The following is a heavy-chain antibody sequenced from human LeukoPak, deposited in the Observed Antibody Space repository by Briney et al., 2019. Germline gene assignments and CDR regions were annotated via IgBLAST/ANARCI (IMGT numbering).Heavy chain of an antibody. CDR3: AKAQRGVVVPAALEF. D-gene: IGHD2-2*01. CDR1: GFTFSSYA. J-gene: IGHJ6*04. CDR2: ISGSGGST. V-gene: IGHV3-23*01. Sequence: GGSLRLSCAASGFTFSSYAMSWVRQAPGKGLEWVSAISGSGGSTYYADSVKGRFTISRDNSKNTLYLQMNSLRAEDTAVYYCAKAQRGVVVPAALEFWGKGTTVTVSS.